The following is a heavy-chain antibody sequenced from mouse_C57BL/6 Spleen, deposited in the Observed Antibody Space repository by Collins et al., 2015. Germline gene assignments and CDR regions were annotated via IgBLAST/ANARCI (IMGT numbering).Heavy chain of an antibody. CDR3: ASGGGFAY. CDR1: GFTFSSFG. CDR2: ISSGSSTI. D-gene: IGHD1-1*02. J-gene: IGHJ4*01. V-gene: IGHV5-17*02. Sequence: DVQLVESGGGLVQPGGSRKLSCAASGFTFSSFGMHWVRQAPEKGLEWVAYISSGSSTIYYADTVKGRFTISRDNPKNTLFLQMTSLRSEDTAMYYCASGGGFAYWGQGTSVTVSS.